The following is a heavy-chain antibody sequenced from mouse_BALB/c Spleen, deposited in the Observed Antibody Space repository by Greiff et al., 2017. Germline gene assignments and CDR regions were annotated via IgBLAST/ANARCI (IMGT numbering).Heavy chain of an antibody. Sequence: EVQLQQSGPGLVKPSQSLSLTCTVTGYSITSDYAWNWIRQFPGNKLEWMGYISYSGSTSYNPSLKSRISITRDTSKNQFFLQLNSVTTEDTATYYCARFYYYGSSYAMDYWGQGTSVTVSS. CDR3: ARFYYYGSSYAMDY. J-gene: IGHJ4*01. CDR2: ISYSGST. CDR1: GYSITSDYA. D-gene: IGHD1-1*01. V-gene: IGHV3-2*02.